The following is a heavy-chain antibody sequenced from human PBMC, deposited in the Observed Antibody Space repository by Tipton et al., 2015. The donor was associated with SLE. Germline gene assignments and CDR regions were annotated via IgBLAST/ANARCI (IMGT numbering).Heavy chain of an antibody. J-gene: IGHJ3*02. V-gene: IGHV4-39*07. CDR1: GGSISSSSYY. CDR2: IYYSGST. Sequence: TLSLTCTVSGGSISSSSYYWGWIRQPPGKGLEWIGSIYYSGSTYYNPSLKSRVTISVDTSKNQFSLKLSSVTAADTAVYYCARERDYGGNWDIWGQGTMVTVSS. D-gene: IGHD4-23*01. CDR3: ARERDYGGNWDI.